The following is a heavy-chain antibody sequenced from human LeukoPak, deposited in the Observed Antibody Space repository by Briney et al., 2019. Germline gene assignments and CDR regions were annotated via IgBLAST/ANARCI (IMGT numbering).Heavy chain of an antibody. CDR2: IYPGDSDT. CDR1: GYSFTSYW. CDR3: ARHYNDMLTGYYPVWFDP. J-gene: IGHJ5*02. Sequence: GESLKISCKGSGYSFTSYWIGWVRQMPGKGLEWMGIIYPGDSDTRYSPSFQGQVTISADKSISTAYLQWSSLKASDTAMYYCARHYNDMLTGYYPVWFDPRGQGTLVTVSS. D-gene: IGHD3-9*01. V-gene: IGHV5-51*01.